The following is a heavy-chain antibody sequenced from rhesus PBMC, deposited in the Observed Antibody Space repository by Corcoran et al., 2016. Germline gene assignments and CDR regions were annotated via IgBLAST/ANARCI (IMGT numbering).Heavy chain of an antibody. V-gene: IGHV4S9*01. CDR3: ARDLGNKYDY. CDR1: GGSISDYYY. Sequence: QVQLQESGPGLVKPSETLSLTCAVSGGSISDYYYWNWIRQPPGKGLEWMGNIYVNSPSTYYNPSLKSRVTISKDTSKNQFFLKLSSVTAADTAVYYCARDLGNKYDYWGQGVLVTVSS. D-gene: IGHD4-35*01. J-gene: IGHJ4*01. CDR2: IYVNSPST.